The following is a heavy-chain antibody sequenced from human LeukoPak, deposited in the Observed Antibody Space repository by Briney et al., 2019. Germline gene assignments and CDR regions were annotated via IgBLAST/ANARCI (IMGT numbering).Heavy chain of an antibody. Sequence: GASVKVSCKASGYTFTAYYIHWVRQAPGQGLEWMGWINPNSGGTNYALKFRGGVTMTRDTPISTASMELSRLISDDTAVYYCARPQDHGGNVENFNIWGQGTMVTVSS. D-gene: IGHD4-23*01. CDR3: ARPQDHGGNVENFNI. J-gene: IGHJ3*02. CDR2: INPNSGGT. V-gene: IGHV1-2*02. CDR1: GYTFTAYY.